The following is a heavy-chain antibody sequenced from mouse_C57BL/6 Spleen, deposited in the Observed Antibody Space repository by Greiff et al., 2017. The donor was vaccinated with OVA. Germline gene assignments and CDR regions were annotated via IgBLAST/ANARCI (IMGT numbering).Heavy chain of an antibody. CDR3: ARSSNYEYFDV. D-gene: IGHD2-5*01. J-gene: IGHJ1*03. CDR2: IHPNSGST. CDR1: GYTFTSYW. Sequence: QVQLQQPGAELVKPGASVKLSCKASGYTFTSYWMHWVKQRPGQGLEWIGMIHPNSGSTNYNEKFKSKATLTVDKYSNTAYMQLSSLTSEDSAVYYCARSSNYEYFDVWGTGTTVTVSS. V-gene: IGHV1-64*01.